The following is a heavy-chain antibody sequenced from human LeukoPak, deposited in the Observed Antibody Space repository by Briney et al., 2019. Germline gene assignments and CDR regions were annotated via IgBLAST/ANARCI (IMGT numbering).Heavy chain of an antibody. V-gene: IGHV3-66*01. D-gene: IGHD4-17*01. CDR2: IYSGGGA. CDR3: ARDLLAYGDTYYFDY. J-gene: IGHJ4*02. CDR1: GFTVSSNY. Sequence: GGSLRLSCAASGFTVSSNYMSWVRQAPGKGLEWVSVIYSGGGAYYADSVKGRFTISRDNSKNTLYLQMNSLRAEDTAVYCCARDLLAYGDTYYFDYWGQGTLVTVSS.